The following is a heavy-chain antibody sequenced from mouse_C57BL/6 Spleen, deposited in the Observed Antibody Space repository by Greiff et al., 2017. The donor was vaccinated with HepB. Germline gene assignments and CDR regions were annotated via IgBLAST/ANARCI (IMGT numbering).Heavy chain of an antibody. D-gene: IGHD2-1*01. CDR2: IDPSDSET. Sequence: QVQLQQPGAELVRPGSSVKLSCKASGYTFTSYWMHWVKQRPIQGLEWIGKIDPSDSETHYNQKFKDKATLTVDKSSSTAYMQLSSLTSEDSAVYYCARHYYFSSYAMDYWGQGTSVTVSS. CDR1: GYTFTSYW. CDR3: ARHYYFSSYAMDY. V-gene: IGHV1-52*01. J-gene: IGHJ4*01.